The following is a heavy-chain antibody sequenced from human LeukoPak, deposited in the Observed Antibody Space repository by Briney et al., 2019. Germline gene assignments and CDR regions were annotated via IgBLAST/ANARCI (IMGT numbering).Heavy chain of an antibody. V-gene: IGHV4-39*07. CDR3: ARGPAGIAAAKNWFDP. CDR1: GGSISSSSYY. CDR2: IYYSGST. J-gene: IGHJ5*02. Sequence: SETLSLTCTVSGGSISSSSYYWGWIRQPPGKGLKWIGSIYYSGSTYYNPSLKSRVTISVDTSKNQFSLKLSSVTAADTAVYYCARGPAGIAAAKNWFDPWGQGTLVTVSS. D-gene: IGHD6-13*01.